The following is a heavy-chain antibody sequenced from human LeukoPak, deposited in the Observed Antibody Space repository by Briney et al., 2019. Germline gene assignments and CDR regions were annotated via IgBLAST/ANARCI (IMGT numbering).Heavy chain of an antibody. D-gene: IGHD5-18*01. Sequence: EASETLSLTCSFSGGSISNYYWSWVRQPPGKGLEWIGYIYYSGSTDYNPSLKSRDTISIDTSKNHFSLRLSSVTAADTASYYCARGYAYGPNYYFDYWGQGTLVTVSS. CDR1: GGSISNYY. J-gene: IGHJ4*02. CDR2: IYYSGST. CDR3: ARGYAYGPNYYFDY. V-gene: IGHV4-59*01.